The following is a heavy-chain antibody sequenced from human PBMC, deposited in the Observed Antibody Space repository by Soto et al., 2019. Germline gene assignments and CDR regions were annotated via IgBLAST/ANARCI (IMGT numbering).Heavy chain of an antibody. CDR3: AKLRNNYGSDL. J-gene: IGHJ4*02. Sequence: EVQLLESGGGLVQPGGYLRLSWAASGFTFSNHGMSWVRQAPGKGLEWVSSIGTSGATTYYADSVKGRFTISRDNSKNTLSLQMNSLRADYTAVYYCAKLRNNYGSDLWGQGTLVAVAS. D-gene: IGHD4-17*01. CDR1: GFTFSNHG. V-gene: IGHV3-23*01. CDR2: IGTSGATT.